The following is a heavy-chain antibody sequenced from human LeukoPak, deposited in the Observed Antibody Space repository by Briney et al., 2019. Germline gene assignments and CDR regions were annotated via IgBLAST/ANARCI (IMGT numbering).Heavy chain of an antibody. CDR2: IRSNGGST. CDR3: VKDKGITGTTMYKIPRYYYYGMDV. D-gene: IGHD1-20*01. V-gene: IGHV3-64D*06. CDR1: GFTFSSYA. Sequence: GGSLRLSCSASGFTFSSYAMHWVRQAPGKGLEYVSAIRSNGGSTYYADSVKGRFTISRDNSKNTLYLQMSSLRAEDTAVYYCVKDKGITGTTMYKIPRYYYYGMDVWGKGTTVTVSS. J-gene: IGHJ6*04.